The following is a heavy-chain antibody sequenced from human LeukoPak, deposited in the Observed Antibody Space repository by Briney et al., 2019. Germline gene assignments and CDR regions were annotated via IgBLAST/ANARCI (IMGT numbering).Heavy chain of an antibody. CDR1: GFTFSNYA. CDR2: ISGSGDNT. J-gene: IGHJ4*02. Sequence: GGSLRLSCAASGFTFSNYAMSWVRQAPGKGLEWVSGISGSGDNTYYADSVKGRFTISRDKSKNMLYLQMTSLRAEDTAVYYCAKWKYSNSGIDDYWGQGTLVTVSS. V-gene: IGHV3-23*01. CDR3: AKWKYSNSGIDDY. D-gene: IGHD6-6*01.